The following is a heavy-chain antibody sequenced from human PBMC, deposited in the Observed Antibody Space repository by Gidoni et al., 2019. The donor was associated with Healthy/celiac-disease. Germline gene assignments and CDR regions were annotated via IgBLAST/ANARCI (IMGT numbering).Heavy chain of an antibody. CDR2: IFSNAEK. Sequence: QVTLKESGPVLVKPTETLTLTCTVSGFSLSNARMGVSWIRQPPGKALEWLAHIFSNAEKSYSTSLKSRLTISKDTSKSQVVLTMTNMDPVDTATYYCAQIHPIQYYFDYWGQGTLVTVSS. CDR1: GFSLSNARMG. V-gene: IGHV2-26*01. CDR3: AQIHPIQYYFDY. J-gene: IGHJ4*02.